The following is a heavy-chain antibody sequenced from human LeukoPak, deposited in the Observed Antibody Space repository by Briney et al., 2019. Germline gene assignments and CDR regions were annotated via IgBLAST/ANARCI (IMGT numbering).Heavy chain of an antibody. J-gene: IGHJ5*02. V-gene: IGHV4-59*05. CDR2: IYYNGNT. D-gene: IGHD1-1*01. CDR1: GGSISSYY. CDR3: GRHVQAPSFDP. Sequence: SETLSLTCTVSGGSISSYYWSWIRQPPGKGLEWIGSIYYNGNTYYNPSLKSRVTISADTSTNHFSLKLTSVTAADTAVYYCGRHVQAPSFDPWGQGTLVTVSS.